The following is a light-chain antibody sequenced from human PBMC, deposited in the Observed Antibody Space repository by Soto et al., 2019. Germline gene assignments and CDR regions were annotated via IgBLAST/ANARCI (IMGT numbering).Light chain of an antibody. J-gene: IGLJ3*02. V-gene: IGLV1-44*01. CDR3: ATWDDTLNVWM. CDR2: YNN. CDR1: SSNIGSNT. Sequence: QSVLTQTRSASGTPGQRVTISCSGSSSNIGSNTVNWYQQLPSTAPKLLIYYNNQRPSGVPDRFSGSKSGTSASLAISGVQSEDEADYYCATWDDTLNVWMFGGGTKVTVL.